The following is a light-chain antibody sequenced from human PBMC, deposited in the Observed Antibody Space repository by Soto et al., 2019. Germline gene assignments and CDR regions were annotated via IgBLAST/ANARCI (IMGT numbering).Light chain of an antibody. Sequence: EVVMTQSPATLSVSQGERATLSCRASQTVSSRFLAWYQQKPGQAPRLLIYGALSRATGIPDRFSGSGSGTDFTLTISRLEPEDFALYYCQQYATSPLTFGGGPKVDI. CDR3: QQYATSPLT. J-gene: IGKJ4*01. CDR1: QTVSSRF. V-gene: IGKV3-20*01. CDR2: GAL.